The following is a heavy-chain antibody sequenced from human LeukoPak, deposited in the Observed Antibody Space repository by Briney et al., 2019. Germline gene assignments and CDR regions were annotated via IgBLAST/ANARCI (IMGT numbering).Heavy chain of an antibody. CDR2: INPSGGST. CDR1: GYTLTELS. V-gene: IGHV1-46*01. D-gene: IGHD3-22*01. CDR3: ARVLGSYYDSSGYVIDY. Sequence: ASVKVSCKVSGYTLTELSMHWVRQAPGQGLEWMGIINPSGGSTSYAQKFQGRVTMTRDTSTSTVYMELSSLRSEDTAVYYCARVLGSYYDSSGYVIDYWGQGTLVTVSS. J-gene: IGHJ4*02.